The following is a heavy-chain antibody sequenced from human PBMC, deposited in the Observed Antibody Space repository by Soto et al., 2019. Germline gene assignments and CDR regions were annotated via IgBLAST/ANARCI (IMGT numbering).Heavy chain of an antibody. J-gene: IGHJ6*02. CDR3: ATPGGFGMDV. Sequence: PGVSLPISWQGSGYRFTSYGSGWVRQMPGKGLEWMGIIFPSDSDTRYTPSFQGQVTISADKSINTAYLQWNSLKASDTAMYYCATPGGFGMDVWGQGTPVTVSS. CDR2: IFPSDSDT. D-gene: IGHD5-12*01. CDR1: GYRFTSYG. V-gene: IGHV5-51*03.